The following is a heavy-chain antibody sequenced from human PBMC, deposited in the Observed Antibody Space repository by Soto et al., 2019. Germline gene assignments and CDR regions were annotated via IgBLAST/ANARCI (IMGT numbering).Heavy chain of an antibody. Sequence: QVQLVESGGGVVQPGRSLRLSCAASGFTFSSYGMHWVRQAPGKGLEWVAVISYDGRNIYYADSVKGRFTISRDNSKNTLYLQMNSLRAEDTAVYYCAKDSFLGAQLPDYWGQGTLVTVSS. D-gene: IGHD3-16*01. J-gene: IGHJ4*02. CDR1: GFTFSSYG. CDR3: AKDSFLGAQLPDY. CDR2: ISYDGRNI. V-gene: IGHV3-30*18.